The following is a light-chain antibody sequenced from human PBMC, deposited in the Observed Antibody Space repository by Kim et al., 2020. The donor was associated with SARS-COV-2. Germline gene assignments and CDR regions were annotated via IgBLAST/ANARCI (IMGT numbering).Light chain of an antibody. CDR2: DVS. J-gene: IGLJ3*02. Sequence: GQSITISCRGTSSDVGGYKYVSWYQQHPGKAPKFIIYDVSKRPSGGSNRFSGSKSGNTASLTISGLQAEDEADYYCSSYTSSATWVFGGGTQLTVL. V-gene: IGLV2-14*03. CDR1: SSDVGGYKY. CDR3: SSYTSSATWV.